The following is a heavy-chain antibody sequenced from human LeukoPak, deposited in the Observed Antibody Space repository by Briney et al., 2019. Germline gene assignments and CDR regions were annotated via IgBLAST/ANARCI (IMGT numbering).Heavy chain of an antibody. V-gene: IGHV4-39*07. Sequence: SETLSLTCTVSGGSVSSSSYYWGWIRQPPGKGLEWIGSIYYSGSTYYNPSLQSRVTISVDTSKNQFSLNLNSVTAADTAVYYCARGGAARLHFQNWGQGTLVTVSS. D-gene: IGHD6-6*01. CDR3: ARGGAARLHFQN. CDR1: GGSVSSSSYY. J-gene: IGHJ1*01. CDR2: IYYSGST.